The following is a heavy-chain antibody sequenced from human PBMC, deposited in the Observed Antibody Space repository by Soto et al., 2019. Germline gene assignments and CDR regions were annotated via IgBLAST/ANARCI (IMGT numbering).Heavy chain of an antibody. CDR2: INPNSGGT. Sequence: ASVKVSCKASEYTFTGYYMHWVRQAPGQGLEWMGWINPNSGGTNYAQKYQGWVNMNRDTSISTAYMELSRLRSDDTAVYYCARGSPTLPQDLYWLDPWGQGTLVTVSS. J-gene: IGHJ5*02. D-gene: IGHD3-10*01. CDR3: ARGSPTLPQDLYWLDP. V-gene: IGHV1-2*04. CDR1: EYTFTGYY.